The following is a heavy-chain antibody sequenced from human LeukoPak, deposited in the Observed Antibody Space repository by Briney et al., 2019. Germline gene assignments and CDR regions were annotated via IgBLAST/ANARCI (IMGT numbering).Heavy chain of an antibody. CDR3: AKVFFNSGSYDF. V-gene: IGHV3-23*01. CDR2: ISGSGDNT. CDR1: RFTFSNYA. Sequence: GGSLRLSCAASRFTFSNYAMSWVRQAPGKGLEWVSSISGSGDNTYYADSVEGRFTISRDNSKNTLSLQMNSLRADDTAIYYCAKVFFNSGSYDFWGQGTLVTVSS. J-gene: IGHJ4*02. D-gene: IGHD3-10*01.